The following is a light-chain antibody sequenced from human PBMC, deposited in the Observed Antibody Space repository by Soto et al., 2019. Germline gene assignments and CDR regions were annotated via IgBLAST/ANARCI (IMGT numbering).Light chain of an antibody. CDR2: GTS. CDR3: QQSYSTPYT. Sequence: DIPMTQSPSSLSASVGDRVTITCRASQSIRSYLNWYQQKPGKAPQVMIYGTSSLQSGVPSRFSGSGSGAEFTLTISSLHPEDFAAYYCQQSYSTPYTFGQGTKLEIK. J-gene: IGKJ2*01. CDR1: QSIRSY. V-gene: IGKV1-39*01.